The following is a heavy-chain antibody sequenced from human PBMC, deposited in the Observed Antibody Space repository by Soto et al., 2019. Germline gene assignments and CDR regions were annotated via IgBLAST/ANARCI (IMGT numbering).Heavy chain of an antibody. CDR3: ARHGSGSQYPIDH. J-gene: IGHJ4*02. V-gene: IGHV4-39*01. CDR1: GAPISVRPYY. D-gene: IGHD3-10*01. CDR2: TYYSGRT. Sequence: QLQRQESGQGLVKPPETLSLPAPASGAPISVRPYYWGWIRQPPGKGLKSIGSTYYSGRTYYNPSLKSRVTVSVDASKNQFSLNLNSVTAADTAVYYCARHGSGSQYPIDHWGQGTLVTVSS.